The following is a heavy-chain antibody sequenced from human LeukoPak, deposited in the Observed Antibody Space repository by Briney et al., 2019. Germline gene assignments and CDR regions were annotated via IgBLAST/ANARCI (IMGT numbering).Heavy chain of an antibody. J-gene: IGHJ3*02. CDR1: GFTFSFYG. V-gene: IGHV3-33*01. CDR2: IWNDGSNK. Sequence: GGSLRLSCAASGFTFSFYGMHWVRQAPGKGLEWVAVIWNDGSNKYYADSVKGRFTISKDNSRNTVNLQMDSLRAEDTAVYYCARDSRFLGKLSGSYLDAFDIWGQGTMVTVSS. D-gene: IGHD1-26*01. CDR3: ARDSRFLGKLSGSYLDAFDI.